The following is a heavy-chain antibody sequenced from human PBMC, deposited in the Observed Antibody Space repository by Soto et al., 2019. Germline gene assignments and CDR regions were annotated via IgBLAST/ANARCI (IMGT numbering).Heavy chain of an antibody. CDR1: GFAFSDPY. V-gene: IGHV3-11*04. Sequence: GGLRLSCAASGFAFSDPYMSWIRQAPGKGLEWISYISSSGSTIYYADSVKGRFTISRDNAKKSLYLQMDSLTADDTAVYYCARGGAPVTTPFDYWGQGTQVTVSS. D-gene: IGHD4-17*01. J-gene: IGHJ4*02. CDR3: ARGGAPVTTPFDY. CDR2: ISSSGSTI.